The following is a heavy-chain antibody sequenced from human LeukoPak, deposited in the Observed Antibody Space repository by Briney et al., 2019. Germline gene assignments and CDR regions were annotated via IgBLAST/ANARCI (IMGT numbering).Heavy chain of an antibody. Sequence: GGSLRLSCAASGFTFSSYAMSWVRQPPGKWLEWGSAISGSGGSTYYADSVKGRFTISRDNSKKTLYLQMNSLSAEDTAVYYCAKVTSGYSAFDYWGQGALVTVSS. V-gene: IGHV3-23*01. J-gene: IGHJ4*02. CDR2: ISGSGGST. CDR3: AKVTSGYSAFDY. D-gene: IGHD3-22*01. CDR1: GFTFSSYA.